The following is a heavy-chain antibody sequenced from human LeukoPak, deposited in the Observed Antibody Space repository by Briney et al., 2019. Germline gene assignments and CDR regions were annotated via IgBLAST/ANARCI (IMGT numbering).Heavy chain of an antibody. CDR1: GGSISSGDYY. D-gene: IGHD3-10*01. CDR3: ARPMVRGRSGFDI. CDR2: IYYSGST. Sequence: SETLSLTCTVSGGSISSGDYYWSWIRQPPGKGLEWIGYIYYSGSTYYNPSPKSRVTISIDTSKNQFSLKLTSVTAADTAVYYCARPMVRGRSGFDIWGQGTMVTVSS. J-gene: IGHJ3*02. V-gene: IGHV4-30-4*01.